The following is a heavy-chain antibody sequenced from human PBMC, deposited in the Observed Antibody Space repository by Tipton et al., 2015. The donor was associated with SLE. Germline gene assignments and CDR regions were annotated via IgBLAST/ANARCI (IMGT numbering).Heavy chain of an antibody. J-gene: IGHJ4*02. V-gene: IGHV4-31*02. CDR3: ARGPYTITIFSARGGGGFDY. CDR2: IYYSGST. D-gene: IGHD3-9*01. CDR1: GGSISSGGYY. Sequence: LRLSCTVPGGSISSGGYYWSWIRQHPGKGLEWIGYIYYSGSTYYNPSLKSRVTISVDTSKNQFSLKLSSVTAADTAVYYCARGPYTITIFSARGGGGFDYWGQGTLVTVSS.